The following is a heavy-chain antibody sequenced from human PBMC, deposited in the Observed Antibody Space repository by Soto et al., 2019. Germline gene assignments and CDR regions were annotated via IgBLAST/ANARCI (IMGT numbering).Heavy chain of an antibody. CDR1: GDSIYSGGYY. CDR3: ARDPFGGYSDSSAYYSY. V-gene: IGHV4-31*03. J-gene: IGHJ4*02. CDR2: LNYSLRT. Sequence: SETLSLTCTVSGDSIYSGGYYWSWLRQHPGKGLEWIRYLNYSLRTYYSPHLKSRVTLSVDTSKKQFSLKLSSVTAADTAVYYCARDPFGGYSDSSAYYSYCGQGILVTVS. D-gene: IGHD3-22*01.